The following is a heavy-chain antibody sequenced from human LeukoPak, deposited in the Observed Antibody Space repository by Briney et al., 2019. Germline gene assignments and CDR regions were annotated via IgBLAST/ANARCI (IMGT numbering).Heavy chain of an antibody. CDR3: ARHALPGRFDY. CDR2: INHSGST. D-gene: IGHD2-21*02. V-gene: IGHV4-34*01. CDR1: GGSFSGYY. J-gene: IGHJ4*02. Sequence: PSETLSLTCAVYGGSFSGYYWSWIRQPPGKGLEWIGEINHSGSTNYNPSLKSRVTISVDTSKNQFSLKLSSVTAADTAVYYCARHALPGRFDYWGQGTLVTVSS.